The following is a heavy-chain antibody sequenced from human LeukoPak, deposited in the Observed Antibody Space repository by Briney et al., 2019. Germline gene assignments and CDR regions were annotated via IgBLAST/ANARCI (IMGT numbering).Heavy chain of an antibody. V-gene: IGHV3-33*01. CDR1: GFTFSSYA. J-gene: IGHJ4*02. CDR2: IWYDGGNK. CDR3: ARYYDGLGYFDF. Sequence: GGSLRLSCAASGFTFSSYAMHWVRQAPGKGLEWVAVIWYDGGNKYSADSVKGRFTISRDNSKNMLYLQMNSLRAEDTAVYYCARYYDGLGYFDFWGQGTLVTVSS. D-gene: IGHD3-22*01.